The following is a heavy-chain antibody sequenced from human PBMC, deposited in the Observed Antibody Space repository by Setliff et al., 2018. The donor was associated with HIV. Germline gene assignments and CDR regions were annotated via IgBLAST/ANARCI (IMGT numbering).Heavy chain of an antibody. J-gene: IGHJ5*02. Sequence: SETLSLTCTVSGGSIASSTHYWAWIRQPPGKGLEWIGSVYYKGATDHNPSLKSRVTISVDTSNQQFSLKLSSVTAADTAVYYCARHEGYNDFLTGYFRYKWYDPWGQGTLVTVSS. V-gene: IGHV4-39*01. CDR2: VYYKGAT. CDR3: ARHEGYNDFLTGYFRYKWYDP. CDR1: GGSIASSTHY. D-gene: IGHD3-9*01.